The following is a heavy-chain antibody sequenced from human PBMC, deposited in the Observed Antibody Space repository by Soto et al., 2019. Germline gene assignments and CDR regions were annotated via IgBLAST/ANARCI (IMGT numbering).Heavy chain of an antibody. V-gene: IGHV4-59*01. CDR3: AREYCSSGSCYRDVFDI. Sequence: SETLSLTCSVSGGSISSYYWSWIRQPPGKGLEWIGYIYYSGSTNYNPSLKSRVTISVDTSKNQFSLKLSSVTAADTAVYYCAREYCSSGSCYRDVFDIWGPGPLVTVS. CDR2: IYYSGST. D-gene: IGHD2-15*01. CDR1: GGSISSYY. J-gene: IGHJ3*02.